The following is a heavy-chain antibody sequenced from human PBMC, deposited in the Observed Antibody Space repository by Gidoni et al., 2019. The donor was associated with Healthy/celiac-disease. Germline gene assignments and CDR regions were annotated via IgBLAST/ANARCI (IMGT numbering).Heavy chain of an antibody. J-gene: IGHJ4*02. D-gene: IGHD3-22*01. CDR3: ARDVVGAYDSSGYYD. CDR1: GFPFRSYA. CDR2: ISYDGSNK. Sequence: QVQLVESGGGVVQPGRSLRLSCAASGFPFRSYAMHWVRQAPGKGLEWVAVISYDGSNKYYADSVKGRFTISRDNSKNTLYLQMNSLRAEDTAVYYCARDVVGAYDSSGYYDWGQGTLVTVSS. V-gene: IGHV3-30*01.